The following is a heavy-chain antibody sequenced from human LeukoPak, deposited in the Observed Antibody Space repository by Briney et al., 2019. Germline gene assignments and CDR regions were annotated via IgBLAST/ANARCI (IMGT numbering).Heavy chain of an antibody. Sequence: GGSLRLSCVASGFTFSSYTINWVRQTPGKGLEWVSSISGSSYYIYYADSVRGRFTISRDNAENSVYLQMNCLRAEDTAVYYCARDGSVYCSGGSCYYGMDVWGQGTTVTVSS. CDR3: ARDGSVYCSGGSCYYGMDV. CDR1: GFTFSSYT. D-gene: IGHD2-15*01. V-gene: IGHV3-21*01. J-gene: IGHJ6*02. CDR2: ISGSSYYI.